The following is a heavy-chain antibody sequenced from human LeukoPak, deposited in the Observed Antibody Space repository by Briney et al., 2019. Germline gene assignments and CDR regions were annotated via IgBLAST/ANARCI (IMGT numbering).Heavy chain of an antibody. V-gene: IGHV4-34*01. CDR1: GGSFSGYF. CDR2: INHSGST. J-gene: IGHJ4*02. CDR3: ARDKGTSYLSSFDY. D-gene: IGHD6-6*01. Sequence: KPSETLSLTCAVYGGSFSGYFWSWIRQPPGKGLEWIGEINHSGSTNYNPSLKSRVTISVDTSKNQFSLRVNSVTAADTAVYYCARDKGTSYLSSFDYWGQGTLVTVSS.